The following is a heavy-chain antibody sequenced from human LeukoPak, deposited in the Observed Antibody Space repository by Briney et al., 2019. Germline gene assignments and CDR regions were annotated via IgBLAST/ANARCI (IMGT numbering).Heavy chain of an antibody. J-gene: IGHJ4*02. CDR1: GFTLSSYG. V-gene: IGHV3-33*01. Sequence: QSGGSLRLSCTASGFTLSSYGMHWVRQAPGKGLEWVAVIWYDGSNKYYADSVKGRCTISRDNSKNTLYLQMNSLRAEDTAVYYCARESGSGTFIDYWGQRTLVTVSS. CDR3: ARESGSGTFIDY. CDR2: IWYDGSNK. D-gene: IGHD3-10*01.